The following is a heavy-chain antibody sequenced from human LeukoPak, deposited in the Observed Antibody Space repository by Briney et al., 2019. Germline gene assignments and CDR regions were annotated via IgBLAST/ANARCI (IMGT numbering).Heavy chain of an antibody. V-gene: IGHV3-30-3*01. CDR1: GFTFSSYA. D-gene: IGHD5-24*01. J-gene: IGHJ4*02. CDR2: ISYDGSNK. CDR3: ARTFGKMATTPFDY. Sequence: PGGSLRLSCVDSGFTFSSYAMHWVRQAPGKGLEWVAVISYDGSNKNYADSVKGRLTISRDNSKNTLYLQMNSLRAEDTAVYYCARTFGKMATTPFDYWGQGTLVTVSS.